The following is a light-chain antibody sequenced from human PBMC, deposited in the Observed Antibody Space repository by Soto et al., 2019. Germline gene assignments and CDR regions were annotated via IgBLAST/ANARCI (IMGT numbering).Light chain of an antibody. CDR3: QQYNTYPFT. CDR2: GAS. CDR1: QAISNY. Sequence: DIQMTQSPSSLSVSVGDRVTITCRASQAISNYVAWFQQKPGKAPKPLIYGASSLRSGVPSRFSGSGSGTEFTLTISNLQPEDFATYYCQQYNTYPFTFGQGTRLEI. V-gene: IGKV1-16*01. J-gene: IGKJ5*01.